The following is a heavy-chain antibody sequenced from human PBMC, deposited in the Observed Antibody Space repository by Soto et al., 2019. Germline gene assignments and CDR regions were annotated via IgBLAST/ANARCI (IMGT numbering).Heavy chain of an antibody. V-gene: IGHV3-23*01. CDR2: IGGRGNSA. CDR1: GFIFTNYA. D-gene: IGHD5-12*01. Sequence: VSLRLSCSASGFIFTNYAMNWVRQAPGKGLEWVSVIGGRGNSAYYADSVQGRFTISRDNSKNTLSLQMSSLTADDTAIYYCVREGRGSFDFWGRGTMVTVSS. CDR3: VREGRGSFDF. J-gene: IGHJ3*01.